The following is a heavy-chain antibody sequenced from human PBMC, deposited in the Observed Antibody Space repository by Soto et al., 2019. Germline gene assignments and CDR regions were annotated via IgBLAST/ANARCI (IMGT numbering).Heavy chain of an antibody. D-gene: IGHD3-3*01. CDR1: GYTFTSYY. CDR2: MNPNSGNT. Sequence: ASVKVSCKASGYTFTSYYINWVRQATGQGLEWMGWMNPNSGNTGYAQKFQGRVTMTRNTSISTAYMELSSLRSEDTAVYYCARFHPSNFWSGYNSIPTGYWGQGTLVTSPQ. V-gene: IGHV1-8*01. CDR3: ARFHPSNFWSGYNSIPTGY. J-gene: IGHJ4*02.